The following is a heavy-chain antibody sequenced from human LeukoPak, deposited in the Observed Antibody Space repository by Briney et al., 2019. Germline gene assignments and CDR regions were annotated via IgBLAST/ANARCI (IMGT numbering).Heavy chain of an antibody. CDR2: IYTSGST. Sequence: SETLSLTCTVSGGSISSYYWSWIRQPAGKGLEWIWRIYTSGSTNYNPSLKSRVTMSVDTSKNQFSLKLSSVTAADTAVYYCARAPYGSGNPLFDYWGQGTLVTVSS. CDR3: ARAPYGSGNPLFDY. D-gene: IGHD3-10*01. CDR1: GGSISSYY. J-gene: IGHJ4*02. V-gene: IGHV4-4*07.